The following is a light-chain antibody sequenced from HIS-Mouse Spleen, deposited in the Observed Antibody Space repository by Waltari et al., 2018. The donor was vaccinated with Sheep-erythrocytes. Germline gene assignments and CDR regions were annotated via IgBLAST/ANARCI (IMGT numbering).Light chain of an antibody. CDR1: SLRSYE. CDR2: GKN. CDR3: NSRDSSGNHLV. J-gene: IGLJ3*02. V-gene: IGLV3-19*01. Sequence: SSELTQDPAVSVALGQTVRITCQGDSLRSYEASWYQQKPGQAPVLVLYGKNNRPSGIPDRFSGSSSGNTASLTITGAQAEDEADYYCNSRDSSGNHLVFGGGTKLTVL.